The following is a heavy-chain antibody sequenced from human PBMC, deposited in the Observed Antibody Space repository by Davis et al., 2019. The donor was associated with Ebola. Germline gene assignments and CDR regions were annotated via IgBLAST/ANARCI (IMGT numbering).Heavy chain of an antibody. CDR3: ATRGTK. CDR1: GSTFTASA. V-gene: IGHV3-23*01. CDR2: IGGSGGIT. Sequence: GESLKTSCAASGSTFTASAMICARPAPGQGLAWFSAIGGSGGITYYADSLKGRFTISRDISRNTMYLQMNSLRAEDTAVYYCATRGTKWGQGTLVTVSS. D-gene: IGHD1/OR15-1a*01. J-gene: IGHJ4*02.